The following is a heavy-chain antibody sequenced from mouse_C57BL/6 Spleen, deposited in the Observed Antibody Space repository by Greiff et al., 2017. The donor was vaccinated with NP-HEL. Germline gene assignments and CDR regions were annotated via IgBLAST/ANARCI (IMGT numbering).Heavy chain of an antibody. V-gene: IGHV5-17*01. CDR2: ISSGSSTI. D-gene: IGHD2-2*01. J-gene: IGHJ4*01. CDR1: GFTFSDYG. Sequence: EVMLVESGGGLVKPGGSLKLSCAASGFTFSDYGMHWVRQAPEKGLEWVAYISSGSSTIYYADTVKGRFTISRDNAKNTLFLQMTSLRSEDTAMYYCARNGRGYGDAMDYWDQGTSVTVSS. CDR3: ARNGRGYGDAMDY.